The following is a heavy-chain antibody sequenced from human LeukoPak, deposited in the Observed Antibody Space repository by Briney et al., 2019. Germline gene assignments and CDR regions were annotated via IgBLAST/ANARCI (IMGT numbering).Heavy chain of an antibody. J-gene: IGHJ5*02. Sequence: PGGSLRLSCAASGFTFSSYWMHRVRQAPGKGLVWVSRINSDGSSTSYADSVKGRFTISRDNAKNTLYLQMNSLRAEDTAVYYCARDSSGWAFDPWGQGTLVTVSS. V-gene: IGHV3-74*01. D-gene: IGHD6-19*01. CDR2: INSDGSST. CDR1: GFTFSSYW. CDR3: ARDSSGWAFDP.